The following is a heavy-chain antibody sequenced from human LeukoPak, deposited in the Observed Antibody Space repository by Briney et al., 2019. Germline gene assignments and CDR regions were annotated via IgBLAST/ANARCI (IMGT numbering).Heavy chain of an antibody. CDR3: AKDVSVVTALGSANY. Sequence: GGSLRLSCAASGFTFSSYGMSWVRQAPGKGLEWVSAISGSGGSTYYADSVKGRFTISRDNSKNTLYLQMNSLRAEDTAVYYCAKDVSVVTALGSANYWGQGTLVTVSS. CDR1: GFTFSSYG. J-gene: IGHJ4*02. CDR2: ISGSGGST. D-gene: IGHD2-21*02. V-gene: IGHV3-23*01.